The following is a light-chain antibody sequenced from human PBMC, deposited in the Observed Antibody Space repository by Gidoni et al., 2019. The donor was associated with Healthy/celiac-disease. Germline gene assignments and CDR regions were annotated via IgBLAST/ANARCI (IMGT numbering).Light chain of an antibody. V-gene: IGKV4-1*01. CDR2: WAS. CDR3: QKYYSTPCS. CDR1: RSVLYSSNNKNY. J-gene: IGKJ2*04. Sequence: DIVMTPSPDSLAVSLGERATINCKSSRSVLYSSNNKNYLAWYQQKPGQPPNLLIYWASTRESGVPDRFSGSGSGTDFTLTISSLQAEDVAVYYCQKYYSTPCSFGQGTKLEIK.